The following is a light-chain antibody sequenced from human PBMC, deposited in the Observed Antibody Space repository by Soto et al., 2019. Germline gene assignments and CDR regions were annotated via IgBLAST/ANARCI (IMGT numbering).Light chain of an antibody. Sequence: QSVLTQPPSVSGSPGHSVTIHCTGSSSDVGSFSRVSWYQQPPGTAPKLIIYEVSYRPSGVPDRFSGSKSGNTASLPISGLLAEDEADYYCSSYTTSNTYVFGNGTKVTVL. J-gene: IGLJ1*01. CDR1: SSDVGSFSR. V-gene: IGLV2-18*02. CDR3: SSYTTSNTYV. CDR2: EVS.